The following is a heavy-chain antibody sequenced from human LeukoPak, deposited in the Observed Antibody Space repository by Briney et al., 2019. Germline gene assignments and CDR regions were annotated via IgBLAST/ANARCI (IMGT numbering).Heavy chain of an antibody. J-gene: IGHJ4*02. D-gene: IGHD5-24*01. CDR2: IIPILGIA. CDR1: GGTFSSYT. CDR3: ARDPPVEMATYDY. V-gene: IGHV1-69*04. Sequence: GSSVKVSCKASGGTFSSYTISWVRQAPGQGLEWMGRIIPILGIANYAQKFQGRVTITADKSTSTAYMELSSLRSEDTAVYYCARDPPVEMATYDYWGQGTLVTVSS.